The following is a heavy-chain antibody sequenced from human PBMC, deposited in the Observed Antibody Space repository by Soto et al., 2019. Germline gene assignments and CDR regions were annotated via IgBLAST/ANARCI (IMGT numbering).Heavy chain of an antibody. Sequence: QVQLQESGPGLVKPSQTLSLTCTVSGGSISSGGYYWSWIRQHPGKGLEWIGYIYYSGSTYYNPSLKRRATLSVDTANNQFSLKLSSVTAEDTAVYYCARDHRQRVGGYALSDAFDIWGQGTMVTVSS. CDR3: ARDHRQRVGGYALSDAFDI. D-gene: IGHD3-10*01. CDR2: IYYSGST. J-gene: IGHJ3*02. CDR1: GGSISSGGYY. V-gene: IGHV4-31*03.